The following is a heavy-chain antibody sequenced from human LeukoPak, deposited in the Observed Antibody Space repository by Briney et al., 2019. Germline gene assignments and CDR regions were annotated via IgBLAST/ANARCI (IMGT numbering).Heavy chain of an antibody. CDR1: GYTFISYG. J-gene: IGHJ4*02. CDR2: ISAYNGSR. Sequence: ASVKVSCKASGYTFISYGISWVRQAPGQGLEWMGWISAYNGSRNYAQKLQGRVTMTTDTSTSTAYMELRSLRSDDTAVYYCARDKWELLFGLDYWGQGTLVTVSS. CDR3: ARDKWELLFGLDY. V-gene: IGHV1-18*01. D-gene: IGHD1-26*01.